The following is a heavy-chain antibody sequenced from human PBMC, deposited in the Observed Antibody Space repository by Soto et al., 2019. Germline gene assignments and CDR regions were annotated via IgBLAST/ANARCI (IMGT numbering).Heavy chain of an antibody. Sequence: QVQLVQSGAEVKKPGSSVKVSCKASGGSFGKSAINWVRQTPGQGLEWLGGFIPVYRTLNYAQKFQGRVTITADESTGTAYMTLSSLASDDTAVYYCATGVIWIGYFTVDSWGQETRVTVSS. J-gene: IGHJ4*02. V-gene: IGHV1-69*01. CDR1: GGSFGKSA. D-gene: IGHD3-3*01. CDR2: FIPVYRTL. CDR3: ATGVIWIGYFTVDS.